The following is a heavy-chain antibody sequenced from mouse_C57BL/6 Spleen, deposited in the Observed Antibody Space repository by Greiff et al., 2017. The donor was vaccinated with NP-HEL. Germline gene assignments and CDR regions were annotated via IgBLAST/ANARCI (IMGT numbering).Heavy chain of an antibody. D-gene: IGHD1-1*01. CDR2: INPNNGGT. CDR3: ARRDYYCSSSYYFDY. J-gene: IGHJ2*01. Sequence: EVQLQQSGPELVKPGASVKIPCKASGYTFTDYNMDWVKQSHGKSLEWIGDINPNNGGTIYNQKFKGKATLTVDKSSSTTYMELPSLTSEDTAVYYCARRDYYCSSSYYFDYWGQGTTLTVSS. CDR1: GYTFTDYN. V-gene: IGHV1-18*01.